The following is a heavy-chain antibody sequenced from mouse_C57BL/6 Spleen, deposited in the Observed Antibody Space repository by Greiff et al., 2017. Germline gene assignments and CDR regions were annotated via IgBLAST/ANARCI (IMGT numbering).Heavy chain of an antibody. V-gene: IGHV5-4*01. Sequence: EVKVVESGGGLVKPGGSLKLSCAASGFTFSSYAMSWVRQTPEKRLEWVATISDGGSYTYYPDNVKGRFTISRDNAKNNLYLQMSHLKSEDTAMYYCARERLRRDYYALDYWGQGTSVTVSS. CDR3: ARERLRRDYYALDY. CDR1: GFTFSSYA. D-gene: IGHD2-4*01. CDR2: ISDGGSYT. J-gene: IGHJ4*01.